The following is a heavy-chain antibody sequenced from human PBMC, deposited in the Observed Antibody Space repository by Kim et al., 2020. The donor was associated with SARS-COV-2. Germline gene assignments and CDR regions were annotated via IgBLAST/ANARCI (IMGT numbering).Heavy chain of an antibody. CDR2: IYYSGST. CDR3: ARGPWIQLWQESYYYGMDV. J-gene: IGHJ6*02. D-gene: IGHD5-18*01. CDR1: GGSISSYY. V-gene: IGHV4-59*13. Sequence: SETLSLTCTVSGGSISSYYWSWIRQPPGKGLEWIGYIYYSGSTNYNPSLKSRVTISVDTSKNQFSLKLSSVTAADTAVYYCARGPWIQLWQESYYYGMDVWGQGTTVTVSS.